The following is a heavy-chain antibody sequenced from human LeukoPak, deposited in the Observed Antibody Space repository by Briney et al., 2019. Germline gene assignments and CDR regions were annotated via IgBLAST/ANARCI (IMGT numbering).Heavy chain of an antibody. D-gene: IGHD6-6*01. CDR1: GFTFSSYA. J-gene: IGHJ3*02. CDR2: ISGSGGST. Sequence: GGSLRISCAASGFTFSSYAMSWVRQAPGKGLEWVSGISGSGGSTYYADSVKGRFTISRDNSKNTLYLQKNSLRGEDTAVYYWAKAWTPSSSNAFDIWGQGTMVTDSS. CDR3: AKAWTPSSSNAFDI. V-gene: IGHV3-23*01.